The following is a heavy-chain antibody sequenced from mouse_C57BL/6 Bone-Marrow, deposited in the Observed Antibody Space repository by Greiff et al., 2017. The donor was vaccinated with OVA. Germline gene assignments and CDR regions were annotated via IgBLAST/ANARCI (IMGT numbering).Heavy chain of an antibody. CDR1: GFTFSSYG. D-gene: IGHD4-1*01. Sequence: EVKLVESGGDLVKPGGSLKLSCAASGFTFSSYGMSWVRQTPDKRLEWVATISSGGSYTYYPDSVKGRFTISRDNAKNTLYLQMSSLKSEDTAMYYCASSNWEECAYWGQGTLVTVSA. V-gene: IGHV5-6*01. CDR3: ASSNWEECAY. CDR2: ISSGGSYT. J-gene: IGHJ3*01.